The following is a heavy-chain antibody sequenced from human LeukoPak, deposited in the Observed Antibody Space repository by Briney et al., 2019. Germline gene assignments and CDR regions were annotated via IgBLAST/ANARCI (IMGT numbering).Heavy chain of an antibody. V-gene: IGHV1-2*02. D-gene: IGHD2-2*01. Sequence: ASVKVSCKASGYTFTGYYMHWVRQAPGQGLEWMGWINPNSGGTNYAQKVQGRVTMTRDTSISTAYMELSRLRSDDTAVYYCARGRVPAAIGWFDPWGQGTLVTVSS. CDR2: INPNSGGT. CDR3: ARGRVPAAIGWFDP. CDR1: GYTFTGYY. J-gene: IGHJ5*02.